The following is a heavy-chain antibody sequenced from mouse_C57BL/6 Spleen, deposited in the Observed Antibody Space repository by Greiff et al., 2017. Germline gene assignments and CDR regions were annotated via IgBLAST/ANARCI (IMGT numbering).Heavy chain of an antibody. Sequence: QVQLKQSGAELVKPGASVKLSCKASGYTFTSYWMHWVKQRPGQGLEWIGMIHPNSGSTNYNEKFKSKATLTVDKSSSTAYMQLSSLTSEDSAVYYCARSYGNWFAYWGQGTLVTVSA. CDR2: IHPNSGST. CDR3: ARSYGNWFAY. J-gene: IGHJ3*01. D-gene: IGHD2-1*01. V-gene: IGHV1-64*01. CDR1: GYTFTSYW.